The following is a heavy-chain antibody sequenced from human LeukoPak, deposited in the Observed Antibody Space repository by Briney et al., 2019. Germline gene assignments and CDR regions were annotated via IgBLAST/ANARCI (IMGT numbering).Heavy chain of an antibody. CDR2: ISAYNGNT. CDR1: GYTFTSYG. Sequence: ASVKVSCKASGYTFTSYGISWVRQAPGQGLEWMGWISAYNGNTNYAQKLQGRVTMTPDTSTSTAYMELRSLRSDDTAVYYCASDLFGVVASYYMDVWGKGTTVTVSS. V-gene: IGHV1-18*01. D-gene: IGHD3-22*01. CDR3: ASDLFGVVASYYMDV. J-gene: IGHJ6*03.